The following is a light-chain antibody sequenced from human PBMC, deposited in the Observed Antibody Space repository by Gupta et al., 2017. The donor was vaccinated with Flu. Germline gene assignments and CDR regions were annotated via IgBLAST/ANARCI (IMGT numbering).Light chain of an antibody. CDR1: SSDVGAYNF. CDR3: SSYTDSSTPVV. CDR2: EVR. Sequence: SALTQPASVSGSPGQSITISCTGTSSDVGAYNFVSWYQQHPGKAPKLMIYEVRNRPSGVSNRFSGSKSGNTASLTISGLQAEDEADYYCSSYTDSSTPVVFGGGTKLTVL. V-gene: IGLV2-14*01. J-gene: IGLJ2*01.